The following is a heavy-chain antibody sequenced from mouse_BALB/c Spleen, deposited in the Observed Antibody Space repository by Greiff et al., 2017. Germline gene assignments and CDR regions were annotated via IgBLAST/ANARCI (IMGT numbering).Heavy chain of an antibody. CDR1: GFNIKDTY. Sequence: EVQLQQSGAELVKPGASVKLSCTASGFNIKDTYMHWVKQRPEQGLEWIGRIDPANGNTKYDPKFQGKATITADTSSNTAYLQLSSLTSEDTAVYYCARITTAPYWYFDVWGAGTTVTVSS. D-gene: IGHD1-2*01. J-gene: IGHJ1*01. V-gene: IGHV14-3*02. CDR2: IDPANGNT. CDR3: ARITTAPYWYFDV.